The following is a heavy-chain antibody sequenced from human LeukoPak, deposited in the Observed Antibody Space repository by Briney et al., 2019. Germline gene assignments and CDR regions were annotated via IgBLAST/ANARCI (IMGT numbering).Heavy chain of an antibody. J-gene: IGHJ6*03. CDR1: GGSISGGGFY. CDR2: IYYSGST. V-gene: IGHV4-31*03. D-gene: IGHD2/OR15-2a*01. CDR3: ARRRTATESTPYYFYYMDV. Sequence: PSQTLSLTCTVSGGSISGGGFYWSWIRQHPGRGLEWIVYIYYSGSTFYNPSLKSRVTISIDTSKNHFSLKLSSVTAADTAVYYCARRRTATESTPYYFYYMDVWGKGTTVTVSS.